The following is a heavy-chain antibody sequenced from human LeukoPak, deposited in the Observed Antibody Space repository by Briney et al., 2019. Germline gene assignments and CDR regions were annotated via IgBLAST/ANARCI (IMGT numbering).Heavy chain of an antibody. CDR1: GDSISSNHW. CDR2: ISHSGST. J-gene: IGHJ5*02. V-gene: IGHV4-4*02. Sequence: SETLSLTCAVSGDSISSNHWWSWVRQPPGKGLEWIGEISHSGSTNYDPSLKSRITILVDKSKNQFALKLSSVTAADTAVYYCARGWTYYDFWSGYRSGGNWFDPWGQGTLVTVSS. CDR3: ARGWTYYDFWSGYRSGGNWFDP. D-gene: IGHD3-3*01.